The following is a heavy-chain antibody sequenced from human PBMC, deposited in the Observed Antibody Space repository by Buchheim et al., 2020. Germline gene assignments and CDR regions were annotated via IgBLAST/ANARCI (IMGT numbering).Heavy chain of an antibody. CDR1: GFTFSSYW. D-gene: IGHD6-6*01. CDR2: IKQDGSEK. V-gene: IGHV3-7*01. J-gene: IGHJ4*02. CDR3: ARAHTLYSSSSGCFDY. Sequence: EVQLVESGGGLVQPGGSLRLSCAASGFTFSSYWMSWVRQAPGKGLEWVANIKQDGSEKYYVDSVKGRFTISRGNAKNSLYLQMNSLRAEDTAVYYCARAHTLYSSSSGCFDYWGQGTL.